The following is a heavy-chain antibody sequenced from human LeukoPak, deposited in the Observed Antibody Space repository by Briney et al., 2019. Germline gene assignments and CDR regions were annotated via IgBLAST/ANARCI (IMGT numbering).Heavy chain of an antibody. D-gene: IGHD6-19*01. CDR1: GYPFTKYW. CDR2: IYPGDSDT. V-gene: IGHV5-51*01. J-gene: IGHJ3*02. CDR3: ATRYSSGWYDAFDI. Sequence: GEPLKISRKGSGYPFTKYWSGWVRQLPGRGLEWMGIIYPGDSDTRYSPSFQGQVTISADRSISTAYLQWSSLKASDTAMYYCATRYSSGWYDAFDIWGQGTMVTVSS.